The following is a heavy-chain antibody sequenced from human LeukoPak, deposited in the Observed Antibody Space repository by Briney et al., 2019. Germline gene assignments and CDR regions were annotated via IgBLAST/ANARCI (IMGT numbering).Heavy chain of an antibody. V-gene: IGHV1-2*04. Sequence: GASVKVSCKASGYTFTGYYMHWVRQAPGQGLEWMGWINPNSGGTNYAQKFQGWVTMTRDTSISTAYMELSRLRSDDTAVYYCARDRGPTSHPYYYYGMDVWGQGTTVTVSS. CDR2: INPNSGGT. CDR1: GYTFTGYY. J-gene: IGHJ6*02. D-gene: IGHD5-12*01. CDR3: ARDRGPTSHPYYYYGMDV.